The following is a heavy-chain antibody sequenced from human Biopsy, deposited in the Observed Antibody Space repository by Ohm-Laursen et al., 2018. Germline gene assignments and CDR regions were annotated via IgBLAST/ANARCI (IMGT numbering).Heavy chain of an antibody. V-gene: IGHV4-59*01. Sequence: TLSLTCTVSGGSISDDYWNWIRQPPGKGLQVIGYISSGGRAKYNPSLKSRLTISLDTSKNQLSLRLGSVTAADSAIYYCARERQFRFLEGAFDYWGQGILVTVSS. D-gene: IGHD3-3*01. J-gene: IGHJ4*02. CDR2: ISSGGRA. CDR3: ARERQFRFLEGAFDY. CDR1: GGSISDDY.